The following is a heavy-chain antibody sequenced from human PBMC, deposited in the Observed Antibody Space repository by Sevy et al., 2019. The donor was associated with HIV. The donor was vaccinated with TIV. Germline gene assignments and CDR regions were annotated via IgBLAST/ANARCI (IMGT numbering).Heavy chain of an antibody. Sequence: LLQLRRPCPSPALSMVGPSVVTTGAGSANPPGKGLEWIAEISHSGSTNYNPSLKSRVTISVATSKNQFSLKLSSVTAADTAVYYCAIRSGGHYFDYWGQGTLVTVSS. D-gene: IGHD2-15*01. V-gene: IGHV4-34*01. CDR3: AIRSGGHYFDY. J-gene: IGHJ4*02. CDR1: VGPSVVTT. CDR2: ISHSGST.